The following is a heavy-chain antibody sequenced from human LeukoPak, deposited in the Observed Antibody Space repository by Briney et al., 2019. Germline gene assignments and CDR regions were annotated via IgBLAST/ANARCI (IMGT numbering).Heavy chain of an antibody. CDR2: IYYSGST. D-gene: IGHD1-26*01. V-gene: IGHV4-59*08. J-gene: IGHJ4*02. Sequence: PSETLSLTCTVSGASVSSYYWHWIRQPPGKGLEWIAYIYYSGSTYYNPSLKSRVTISVDTSKNQFSLKLTSVSAADTAVYYCARLSGSPHPPFDYWGQGTLVTVSS. CDR1: GASVSSYY. CDR3: ARLSGSPHPPFDY.